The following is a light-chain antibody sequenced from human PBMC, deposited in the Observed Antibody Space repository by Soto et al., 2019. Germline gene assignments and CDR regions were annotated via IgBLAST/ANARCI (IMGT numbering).Light chain of an antibody. CDR1: SGDVGGYNY. CDR2: DVS. J-gene: IGLJ2*01. CDR3: SSYTSISSVV. V-gene: IGLV2-14*03. Sequence: QSVLTQPASVSGSPGQSITISCTGTSGDVGGYNYVSWYQQHPGKAPKVMIFDVSNRPSGVSNRFSGSKSGNTASLTISGLQAEDEADYYCSSYTSISSVVFGGGTKLTVL.